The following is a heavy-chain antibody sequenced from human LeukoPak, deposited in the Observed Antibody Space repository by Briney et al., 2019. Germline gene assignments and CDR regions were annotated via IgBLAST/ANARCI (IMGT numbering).Heavy chain of an antibody. V-gene: IGHV3-33*01. CDR2: IWYDGSNK. D-gene: IGHD6-6*01. CDR1: GFTFSSYG. Sequence: GGSLRLSCAASGFTFSSYGMHWVRQAPGKGLEGVAVIWYDGSNKYYADSVKGRFTISRDNSKNTLYLQMNSLRAEDTAVYYCARGASSSSPEGYYYYYYMDVWGKGTTVTVSS. J-gene: IGHJ6*03. CDR3: ARGASSSSPEGYYYYYYMDV.